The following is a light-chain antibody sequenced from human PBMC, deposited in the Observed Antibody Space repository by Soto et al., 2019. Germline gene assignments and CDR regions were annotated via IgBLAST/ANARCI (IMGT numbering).Light chain of an antibody. Sequence: DIVMTQSLLSLPVTPGEPASISCRSSQSLLHSNGFNYLDWYLQKPGQSPQLLIYLGSTRASGVPDGFSGSGSGTDFTLKISRVEAEDVGVYYCMQALQTGWTFGQGTKVDIK. CDR1: QSLLHSNGFNY. V-gene: IGKV2-28*01. J-gene: IGKJ1*01. CDR2: LGS. CDR3: MQALQTGWT.